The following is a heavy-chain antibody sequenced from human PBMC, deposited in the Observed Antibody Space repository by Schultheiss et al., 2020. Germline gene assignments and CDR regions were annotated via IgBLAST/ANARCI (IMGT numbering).Heavy chain of an antibody. V-gene: IGHV1-69*06. Sequence: SVKVSCKASGGTFSSYAISWVRQAPGQGLEWMGGIIPIFGTANYAQKFQGRVTITADKSTSTAYMELSSLRSEDTAVYYCARDGETGTTAAYRMDAWGQGTTVTVYS. D-gene: IGHD1-1*01. J-gene: IGHJ6*02. CDR1: GGTFSSYA. CDR2: IIPIFGTA. CDR3: ARDGETGTTAAYRMDA.